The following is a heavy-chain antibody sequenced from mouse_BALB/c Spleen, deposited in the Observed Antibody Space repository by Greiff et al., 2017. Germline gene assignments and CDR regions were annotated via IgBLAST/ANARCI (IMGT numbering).Heavy chain of an antibody. V-gene: IGHV2-2*02. CDR1: GFSLTSYG. J-gene: IGHJ4*01. Sequence: VKLVESGPGLVQPSQSLSITCTVSGFSLTSYGVHWVRQSPGKGLEWLGVIWSGGSTDYNAAFISRLSISKDNSKSQVFFKMNSLQANDTAIYYCARLEEDYAMDYWGQGTSVTVSS. CDR2: IWSGGST. CDR3: ARLEEDYAMDY.